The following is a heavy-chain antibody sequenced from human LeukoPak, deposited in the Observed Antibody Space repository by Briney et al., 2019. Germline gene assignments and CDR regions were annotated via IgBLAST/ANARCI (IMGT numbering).Heavy chain of an antibody. CDR1: GYTFTGYY. CDR2: INPNSGGT. V-gene: IGHV1-2*02. Sequence: ASVKVSCKASGYTFTGYYMHWVRQAPGQGLEWMGWINPNSGGTNYAQKFQGRVTMTRDTSISTAYMELSRLRSDATAVYYCARYSTVKSHGSYYYGMDVWGQGTTVTVSS. D-gene: IGHD4-11*01. CDR3: ARYSTVKSHGSYYYGMDV. J-gene: IGHJ6*02.